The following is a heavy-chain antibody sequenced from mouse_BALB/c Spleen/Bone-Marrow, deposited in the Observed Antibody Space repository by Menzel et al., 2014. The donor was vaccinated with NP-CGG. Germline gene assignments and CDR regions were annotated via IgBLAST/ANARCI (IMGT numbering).Heavy chain of an antibody. V-gene: IGHV5-17*02. J-gene: IGHJ2*01. CDR2: ISSGSSNI. D-gene: IGHD4-1*01. Sequence: EVQLVESGGGLVQPGGSRKLSCAASGFTFSSFGMHWVRQAPEKGLEWVAYISSGSSNIYYADTVKGRFTISRDNPKNTLFLQMTRLRSEDTAMYYCTRGGNWDDFDYWGQGTTLTVSS. CDR3: TRGGNWDDFDY. CDR1: GFTFSSFG.